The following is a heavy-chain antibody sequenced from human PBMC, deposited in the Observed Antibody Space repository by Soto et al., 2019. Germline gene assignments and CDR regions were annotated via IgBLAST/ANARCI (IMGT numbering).Heavy chain of an antibody. D-gene: IGHD6-19*01. J-gene: IGHJ4*02. CDR3: AHRGEYNSDWNGGYLSY. V-gene: IGHV2-5*02. Sequence: SGPTLVNPTQTLTLTCTFSGFSLSTRGGGVGWIRQPPGKALVWLVFIYWDDDKRYSPSLRSRLTITKDTSKNQVVLTMTNMDPVDTATYYCAHRGEYNSDWNGGYLSYWGQGTLVTVSS. CDR2: IYWDDDK. CDR1: GFSLSTRGGG.